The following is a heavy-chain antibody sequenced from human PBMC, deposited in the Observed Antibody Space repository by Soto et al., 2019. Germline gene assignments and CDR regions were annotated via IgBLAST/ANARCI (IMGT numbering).Heavy chain of an antibody. J-gene: IGHJ3*01. D-gene: IGHD2-21*02. Sequence: QVRLEQWGAGQVKPSETLSLTCAIYGSSLGAFHWTWIRQPPGKGLEWIGELIHGGSSHFNTSLKSRVSFFXDTXXXXXXXELMSVTVAXSAXXXXXXXXXXXXXXXQTWRDVXDXFDXWX. CDR3: XXXXXXXXXXXQTWRDVXDXFDX. V-gene: IGHV4-34*02. CDR1: GSSLGAFH. CDR2: LIHGGSS.